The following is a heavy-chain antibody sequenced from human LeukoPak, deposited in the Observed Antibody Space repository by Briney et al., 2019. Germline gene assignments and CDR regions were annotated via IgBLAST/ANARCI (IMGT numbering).Heavy chain of an antibody. Sequence: GGSLRLSCAASGFTFSGSAMHWVRQASGKGLEWVGRIRSKANSYATAYAASVKGRFTISRDDSKNTAYLQMNSLKTEDTAVYYCTSLVIRDDSSGYYYDYWGQGTLVTVSS. CDR3: TSLVIRDDSSGYYYDY. V-gene: IGHV3-73*01. D-gene: IGHD3-22*01. CDR1: GFTFSGSA. J-gene: IGHJ4*02. CDR2: IRSKANSYAT.